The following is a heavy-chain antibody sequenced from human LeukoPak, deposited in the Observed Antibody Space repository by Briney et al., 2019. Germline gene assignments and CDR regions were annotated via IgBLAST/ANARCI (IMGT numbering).Heavy chain of an antibody. CDR3: ASIGEMATTDFDY. J-gene: IGHJ4*02. CDR2: MNPNSGNT. Sequence: ASVKVSCKASGYTFTSYDINWVRQATGQGLEWMGWMNPNSGNTGYAQKFQGRVTMTRNTSISTAYMELSSLRSEDTAVYYCASIGEMATTDFDYWGQGTLVTVSS. D-gene: IGHD5-24*01. CDR1: GYTFTSYD. V-gene: IGHV1-8*01.